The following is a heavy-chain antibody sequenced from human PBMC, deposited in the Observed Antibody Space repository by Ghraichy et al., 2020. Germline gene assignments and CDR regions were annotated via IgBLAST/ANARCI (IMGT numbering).Heavy chain of an antibody. CDR1: GFTFSNAG. V-gene: IGHV3-15*01. CDR3: TTGTFGGRDY. Sequence: GESLNISCAASGFTFSNAGMNWVRQAPGKGLEWVGRIKTKTDGGTTDYAAPVKGRFTITRDDSKNTLYLQMTSLKTEDTAVYYCTTGTFGGRDYWGQGTLVTVSS. CDR2: IKTKTDGGTT. J-gene: IGHJ4*02. D-gene: IGHD3-3*01.